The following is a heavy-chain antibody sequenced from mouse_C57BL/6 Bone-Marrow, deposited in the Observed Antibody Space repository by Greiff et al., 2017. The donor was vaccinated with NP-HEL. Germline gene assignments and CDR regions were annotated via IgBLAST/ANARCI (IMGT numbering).Heavy chain of an antibody. D-gene: IGHD1-1*01. CDR2: IDPAGGET. CDR1: GYSLARYG. Sequence: VKLQQPGAELVRPGSSVKVYCKACGYSLARYGGQLVEGSSRQCLEWIGNIDPAGGETHYNQKFKDKATLTVDKSSSTAYLQLSSLTSEDSAVYYCARWDYYGSSWYFGVWGTGTTVTVST. V-gene: IGHV1-52*01. J-gene: IGHJ1*03. CDR3: ARWDYYGSSWYFGV.